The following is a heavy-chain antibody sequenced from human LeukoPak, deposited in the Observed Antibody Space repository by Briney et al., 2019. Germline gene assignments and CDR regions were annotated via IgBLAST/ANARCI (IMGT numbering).Heavy chain of an antibody. CDR1: GYTFTSYD. J-gene: IGHJ4*02. V-gene: IGHV1-2*02. CDR3: ARDPRRVAVAGPNYYFDY. CDR2: INPNSGGT. Sequence: ASVKVSCKASGYTFTSYDINWVRQAPGQGLEWMGWINPNSGGTNYAQKFQGRVTMTRDTSISTAYMELSRLRSDDTAVYYCARDPRRVAVAGPNYYFDYWGQGTLVTVSS. D-gene: IGHD6-19*01.